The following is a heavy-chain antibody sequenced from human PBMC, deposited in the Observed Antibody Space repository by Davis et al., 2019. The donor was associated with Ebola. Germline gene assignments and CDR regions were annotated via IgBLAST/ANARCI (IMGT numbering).Heavy chain of an antibody. J-gene: IGHJ6*02. D-gene: IGHD2-2*01. V-gene: IGHV3-30*03. CDR1: GFTFSSYG. CDR2: ISYDGSNK. CDR3: ARSGYCSSTSCRYYYYGMDV. Sequence: PGGSLRLSCAASGFTFSSYGMHWVRQAPGKGLEWVAVISYDGSNKYYADSVKGRFTISRDNAKNSLYLQMNSLRAEDTAVYYCARSGYCSSTSCRYYYYGMDVWGQGTTVTVSS.